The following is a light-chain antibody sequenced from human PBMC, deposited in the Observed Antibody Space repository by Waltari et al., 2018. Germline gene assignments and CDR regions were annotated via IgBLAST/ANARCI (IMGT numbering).Light chain of an antibody. CDR2: GAS. Sequence: DIVLTPSPGTLSLSPGERATLSCRASQSVSSSYLAWYQQKPGQAPRLLIYGASSRATGIPDRFSGSGSETDFTLTISRLEPEDYAVYYCQQYGSSPYTFGQGTKLEIK. V-gene: IGKV3-20*01. CDR1: QSVSSSY. CDR3: QQYGSSPYT. J-gene: IGKJ2*01.